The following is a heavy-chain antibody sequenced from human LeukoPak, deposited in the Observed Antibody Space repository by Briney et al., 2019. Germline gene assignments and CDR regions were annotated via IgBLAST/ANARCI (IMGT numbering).Heavy chain of an antibody. CDR2: ISHSGST. V-gene: IGHV4-34*01. Sequence: ASETLSLTCAVYGGSFSGYYWSWIRQPPGKGLEWIGEISHSGSTNYNPSLKSRVSISVDTSKNEFSLKLSSVTAADTAVYYCARAGPSVITGTLDYWGQGTLVTVSS. D-gene: IGHD1-20*01. CDR1: GGSFSGYY. CDR3: ARAGPSVITGTLDY. J-gene: IGHJ4*02.